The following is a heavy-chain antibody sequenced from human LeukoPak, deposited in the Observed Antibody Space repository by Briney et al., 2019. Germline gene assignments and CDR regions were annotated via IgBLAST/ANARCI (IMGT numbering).Heavy chain of an antibody. Sequence: PSETLSLTCAVYGGSFSGYYLSWLGQPPAKGREWIGEVNHRGSTNYNPPLKSRLSISVDTSKNQFSLKLSSVPAADTAVYYCARQVPYQLRIFDHWGQGTLVTVPS. CDR1: GGSFSGYY. CDR3: ARQVPYQLRIFDH. J-gene: IGHJ4*02. D-gene: IGHD2-2*01. CDR2: VNHRGST. V-gene: IGHV4-34*01.